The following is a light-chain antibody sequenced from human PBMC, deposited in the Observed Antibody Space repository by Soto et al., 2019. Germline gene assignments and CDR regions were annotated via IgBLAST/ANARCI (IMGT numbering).Light chain of an antibody. CDR2: EVS. J-gene: IGLJ1*01. Sequence: QSALTQPASVSGTPGQSITISCTGSNSDVGIYDFVSWYQHHPGRAPKLIVSEVSHRPSGVSNRFSGSKSGNTASLTISGLQSKDEADYYCISYTSDDVRYVFGTGTKLTVL. V-gene: IGLV2-14*01. CDR1: NSDVGIYDF. CDR3: ISYTSDDVRYV.